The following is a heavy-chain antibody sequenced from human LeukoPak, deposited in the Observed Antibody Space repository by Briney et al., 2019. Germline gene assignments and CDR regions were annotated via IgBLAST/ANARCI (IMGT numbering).Heavy chain of an antibody. CDR3: ARRVVVTATHYDY. CDR1: GYSFTSYW. CDR2: IYPGDSDT. V-gene: IGHV5-51*01. Sequence: GESLKISCKGSGYSFTSYWIGWVRQMPGKGLGWRGIIYPGDSDTRYSPSFQGQVTISADKSINTAYLQWSSLKASDTAMYYCARRVVVTATHYDYWGQGTLVTVSS. J-gene: IGHJ4*02. D-gene: IGHD2-21*02.